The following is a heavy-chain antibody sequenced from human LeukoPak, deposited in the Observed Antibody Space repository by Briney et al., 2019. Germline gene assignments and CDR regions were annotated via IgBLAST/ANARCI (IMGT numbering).Heavy chain of an antibody. D-gene: IGHD2-15*01. CDR1: GYSFTSYW. V-gene: IGHV5-51*01. CDR2: IYPGDSDT. J-gene: IGHJ5*02. CDR3: ARRYCSGGSCYVRFDP. Sequence: GESLKISCKGSGYSFTSYWIGWVRQMPGKGLEWMGIIYPGDSDTRYSPSFQGQVTISADKSISTAYLQWSSLKASDTAMNYCARRYCSGGSCYVRFDPWGQGTLVTVSS.